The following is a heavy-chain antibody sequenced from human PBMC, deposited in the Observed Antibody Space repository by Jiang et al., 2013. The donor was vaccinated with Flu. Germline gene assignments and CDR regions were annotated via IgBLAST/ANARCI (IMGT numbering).Heavy chain of an antibody. CDR2: INYSGST. V-gene: IGHV4-30-4*01. Sequence: GPGLVKPSQTLSLTCAVSGGSIGSGDYYWSWIRQPPGRGLEWIGYINYSGSTYFNPSLRSRVTMSLDTSKNQVSLQLTSVTAADTAMYFCARALQGPNYWSGYYPGTSFDPWGQGTLVAVSS. J-gene: IGHJ5*02. CDR3: ARALQGPNYWSGYYPGTSFDP. CDR1: GGSIGSGDYY. D-gene: IGHD3-3*01.